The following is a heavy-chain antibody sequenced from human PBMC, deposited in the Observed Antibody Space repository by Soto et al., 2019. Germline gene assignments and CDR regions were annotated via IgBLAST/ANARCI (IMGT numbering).Heavy chain of an antibody. J-gene: IGHJ4*02. CDR3: ATAEVDF. V-gene: IGHV3-74*01. CDR2: MNRDGSEI. CDR1: VYSVGSYW. Sequence: GGSLILSWAVSVYSVGSYWLHWVRQAPGKGLDWVTRMNRDGSEIDYAKSVKGRFTVSRDNAKNTLYLQLNSLRAQDTAVYYCATAEVDFWGPGTLVTVSS.